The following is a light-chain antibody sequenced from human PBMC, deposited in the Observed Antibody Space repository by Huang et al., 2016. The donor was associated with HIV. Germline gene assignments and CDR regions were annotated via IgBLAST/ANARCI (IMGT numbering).Light chain of an antibody. CDR2: AAS. CDR1: QTVSNDY. Sequence: EIVLTQSPGTLSLSPGQRLTLSCRASQTVSNDYLALYQQKPGQSPRLLLYAASTRAAGIPDRFSGDGSATNFILTVSRLEPEDSAVYYCQQYALSPWTFGHGTKVEI. J-gene: IGKJ1*01. CDR3: QQYALSPWT. V-gene: IGKV3-20*01.